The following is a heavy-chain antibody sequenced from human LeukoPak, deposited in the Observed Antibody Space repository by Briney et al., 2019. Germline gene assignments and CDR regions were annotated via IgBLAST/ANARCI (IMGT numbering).Heavy chain of an antibody. J-gene: IGHJ5*02. Sequence: PSETLSLTCTVSGGSISSYYWSWIRQPPGKGLEWIGYIYYSGSTNYNPSLKSRVTISVDTSKNQFSLKLSSVTAADTAVYYCARGPYIAAAGMWFDPWGQGTLVTVSS. D-gene: IGHD6-13*01. CDR1: GGSISSYY. CDR3: ARGPYIAAAGMWFDP. V-gene: IGHV4-59*01. CDR2: IYYSGST.